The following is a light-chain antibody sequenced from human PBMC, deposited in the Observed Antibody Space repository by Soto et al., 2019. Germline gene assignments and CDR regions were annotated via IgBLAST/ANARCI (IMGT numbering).Light chain of an antibody. V-gene: IGKV2-24*01. Sequence: VMTQTPLSSLVALGQSASISCTSSRSLVHGDGNTYLSWLHLRPGQPPRVIVYQISKRFSGVPDRSSGSGAGTDFTLQISRVEPEDAGMYYCMQATQLPLSFGGGTRVEIK. CDR1: RSLVHGDGNTY. J-gene: IGKJ4*01. CDR2: QIS. CDR3: MQATQLPLS.